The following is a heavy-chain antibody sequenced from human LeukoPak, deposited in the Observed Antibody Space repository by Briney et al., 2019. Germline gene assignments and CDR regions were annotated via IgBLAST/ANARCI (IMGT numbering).Heavy chain of an antibody. J-gene: IGHJ5*02. CDR2: INSDGSST. V-gene: IGHV3-74*01. D-gene: IGHD6-13*01. CDR3: TRDLSKFSSWA. CDR1: GFTFSSYW. Sequence: QPGGSLRLSCAASGFTFSSYWMHWVRQAPGKGLVWVSRINSDGSSTSYADSVKGRFTVSRDNSKNTLNLQMNSLRVEDTAVYYCTRDLSKFSSWAWGQGTRVTVSS.